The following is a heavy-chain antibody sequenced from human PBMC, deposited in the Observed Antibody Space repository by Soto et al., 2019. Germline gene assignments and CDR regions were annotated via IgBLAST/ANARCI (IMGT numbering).Heavy chain of an antibody. V-gene: IGHV5-51*01. CDR2: IYPGDSDT. CDR1: GYSFTSYW. CDR3: TKARLWGGDGYNSYYYNAMDV. J-gene: IGHJ6*02. D-gene: IGHD3-16*01. Sequence: GESLKISCKGSGYSFTSYWIGWVRQMPGKGLEWMGIIYPGDSDTRYSPSFQGQVTISADKSISTAYLQWSSLKASDTALYYCTKARLWGGDGYNSYYYNAMDVWGQGTTVTVS.